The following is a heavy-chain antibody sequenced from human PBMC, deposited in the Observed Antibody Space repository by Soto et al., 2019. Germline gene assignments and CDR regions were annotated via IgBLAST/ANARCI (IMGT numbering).Heavy chain of an antibody. V-gene: IGHV3-33*01. CDR2: IWYDGSNK. CDR1: GFTFSSYG. J-gene: IGHJ6*02. Sequence: GGSLRLSCAASGFTFSSYGMHWVRQAPGKGLEWVAVIWYDGSNKYYADSVKGRFTISRDNSNNTLYLQMNSLRAEDTAVYYCARESTPYYYGSGSYRSYGMDVWGQGTTVTVSS. CDR3: ARESTPYYYGSGSYRSYGMDV. D-gene: IGHD3-10*01.